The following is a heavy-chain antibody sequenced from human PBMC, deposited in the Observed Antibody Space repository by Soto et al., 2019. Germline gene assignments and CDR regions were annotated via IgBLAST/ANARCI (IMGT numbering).Heavy chain of an antibody. J-gene: IGHJ5*02. Sequence: GGSLRLSCAASGFTFSSYAMHWVRQAPGKGLEWVAVISYDGSNKYYADSVKGRFTITRDNSKNTLYLQMNSLRAEDTAVYYCARDATRRVVTAIRGNWFDPWGQGTLVTVSS. D-gene: IGHD2-21*02. CDR3: ARDATRRVVTAIRGNWFDP. CDR1: GFTFSSYA. CDR2: ISYDGSNK. V-gene: IGHV3-30*04.